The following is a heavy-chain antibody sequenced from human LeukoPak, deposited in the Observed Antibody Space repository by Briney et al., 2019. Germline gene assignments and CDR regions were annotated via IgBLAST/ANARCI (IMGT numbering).Heavy chain of an antibody. Sequence: SETLSLTCAVYGGSFSGYYWSWIRQPPGKGLEWIGEINHSGSTNYNPSLKSRVTISVDTSKNQFSLKLSSVTAADTAVYYCAGGFGEDIVVVPAASVFDPWGQGTLVTVSS. D-gene: IGHD2-2*01. CDR1: GGSFSGYY. J-gene: IGHJ5*02. V-gene: IGHV4-34*01. CDR2: INHSGST. CDR3: AGGFGEDIVVVPAASVFDP.